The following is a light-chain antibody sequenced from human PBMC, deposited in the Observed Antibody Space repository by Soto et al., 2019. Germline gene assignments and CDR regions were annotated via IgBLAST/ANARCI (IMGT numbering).Light chain of an antibody. Sequence: QSALTQPASVSGSPGQSITFSCTGTSSDVGSYNLVSWYQQHPGKAPKLMIYEGSKRPSGVSNRFSGSKSGNTASLTISGLQAEDEADYYCCSYAGSSTFPVFGTGTKLTVL. CDR2: EGS. CDR3: CSYAGSSTFPV. CDR1: SSDVGSYNL. J-gene: IGLJ1*01. V-gene: IGLV2-23*03.